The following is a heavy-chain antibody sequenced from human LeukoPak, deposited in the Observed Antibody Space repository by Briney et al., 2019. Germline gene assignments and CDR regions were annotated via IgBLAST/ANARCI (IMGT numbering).Heavy chain of an antibody. Sequence: GGSLRLSCAASGFTFCSYSMNWVRQAPGKGLEWVSSISSSSSYIYYADSVKGRFTISRDNAKNSLYLQMNSLRAEDTAVYYCARAGDYGSGTYFDYWGQGTLVTVSS. CDR2: ISSSSSYI. CDR1: GFTFCSYS. CDR3: ARAGDYGSGTYFDY. V-gene: IGHV3-21*01. D-gene: IGHD3-10*01. J-gene: IGHJ4*02.